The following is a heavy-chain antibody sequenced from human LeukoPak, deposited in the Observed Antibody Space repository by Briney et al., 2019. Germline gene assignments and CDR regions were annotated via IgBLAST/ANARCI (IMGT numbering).Heavy chain of an antibody. CDR2: IYHSGST. V-gene: IGHV4-38-2*02. J-gene: IGHJ3*02. CDR3: ARIDSSGYYPHAFDI. D-gene: IGHD3-22*01. Sequence: PSETLSLTCTVSGYSISSGYYWGWIRQPPGKGLEWIGSIYHSGSTYYNPSLKSRVTISVDTSKNQFSLKLSSVTAADTAVYYCARIDSSGYYPHAFDIWGKGQWSPSLQ. CDR1: GYSISSGYY.